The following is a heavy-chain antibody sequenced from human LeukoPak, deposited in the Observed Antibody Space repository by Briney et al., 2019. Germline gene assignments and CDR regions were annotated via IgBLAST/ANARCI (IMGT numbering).Heavy chain of an antibody. CDR1: GFTFSSYA. J-gene: IGHJ4*02. CDR3: ARDYDFWSGSSY. D-gene: IGHD3-3*01. V-gene: IGHV3-21*01. CDR2: ISSSSSYI. Sequence: GGSLRLSCAASGFTFSSYAMSWVRQAPGKGLEWVSSISSSSSYIYYADSVKGRFTISRDNAKNSLYLQMNSLRAEDTAVYYCARDYDFWSGSSYWGQGTLVTVSS.